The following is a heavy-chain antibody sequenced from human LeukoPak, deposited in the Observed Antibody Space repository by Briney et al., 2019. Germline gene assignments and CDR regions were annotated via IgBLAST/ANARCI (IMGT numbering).Heavy chain of an antibody. J-gene: IGHJ4*02. Sequence: GGSLRLSCAASGFTFSNAWMSWVRQAPGKGLEWVGRIKSKTDGGTTDYAAPVKGRFTISRDDSKNTLYLQMNSLKTEDTAVYYCTRGRPIKHCSSTSCYAGMHEADYWGQGTLVTVSS. CDR2: IKSKTDGGTT. CDR1: GFTFSNAW. V-gene: IGHV3-15*01. CDR3: TRGRPIKHCSSTSCYAGMHEADY. D-gene: IGHD2-2*01.